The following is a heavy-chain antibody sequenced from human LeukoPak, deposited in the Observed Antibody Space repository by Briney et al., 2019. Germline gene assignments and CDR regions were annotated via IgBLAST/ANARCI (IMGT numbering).Heavy chain of an antibody. D-gene: IGHD3-9*01. Sequence: PSETLSLTCAVYGGSFSGYYWSWIRQPPGKGLEWIGEINHSGSTNYNPSLKSRVTISVDTSKNQFSLKLSSVTAADTAVYYCARVRYFDWSYYYYGMDVWGQGTTVTVSS. J-gene: IGHJ6*02. CDR1: GGSFSGYY. CDR2: INHSGST. V-gene: IGHV4-34*01. CDR3: ARVRYFDWSYYYYGMDV.